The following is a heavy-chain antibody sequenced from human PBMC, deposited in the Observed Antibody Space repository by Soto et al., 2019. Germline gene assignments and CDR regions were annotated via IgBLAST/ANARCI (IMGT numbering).Heavy chain of an antibody. CDR1: GDSVSRNSAG. Sequence: PSQTLSLTCVISGDSVSRNSAGWNWIRQSPSRGLEWLGRTYYRSKWYNDYALSVKGRITINPDTSKNQFSLQLNSVTPEDTAVYYCARDLIDGVFAYWGQGTPVTVSS. V-gene: IGHV6-1*01. D-gene: IGHD3-3*01. CDR2: TYYRSKWYN. CDR3: ARDLIDGVFAY. J-gene: IGHJ4*02.